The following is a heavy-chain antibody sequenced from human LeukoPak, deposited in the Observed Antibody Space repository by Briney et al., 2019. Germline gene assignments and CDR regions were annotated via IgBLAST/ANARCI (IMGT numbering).Heavy chain of an antibody. D-gene: IGHD3-22*01. V-gene: IGHV3-11*05. CDR3: ARANSYYDSRGYYYYYMDV. Sequence: GRFTMSRDNAKNSLYLQMNSLRAEDTAVYYCARANSYYDSRGYYYYYMDVWGKGTTVTVSS. J-gene: IGHJ6*03.